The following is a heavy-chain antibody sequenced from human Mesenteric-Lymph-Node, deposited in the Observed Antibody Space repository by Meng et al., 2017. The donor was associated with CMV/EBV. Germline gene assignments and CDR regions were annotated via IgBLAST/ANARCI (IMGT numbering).Heavy chain of an antibody. Sequence: QIKLQHAGPGLGKSSQPLSVTFTISGDSCSSNNAAWNWIRQPPSGGLVWLGRTYYRSESYNDYAVSVKSRISVNLDTSKNQLSLHLNFVTPEDTAVYYCAYFGDLPPLWWGQGTLVTVAS. CDR3: AYFGDLPPLW. D-gene: IGHD3-16*01. V-gene: IGHV6-1*01. CDR1: GDSCSSNNAA. J-gene: IGHJ4*02. CDR2: TYYRSESYN.